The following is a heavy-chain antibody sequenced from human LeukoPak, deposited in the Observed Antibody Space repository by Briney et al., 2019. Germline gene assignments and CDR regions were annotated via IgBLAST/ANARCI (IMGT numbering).Heavy chain of an antibody. CDR2: ISYDGSNK. CDR1: GFTFSSYG. D-gene: IGHD6-19*01. J-gene: IGHJ4*02. Sequence: GGSLRLSYAASGFTFSSYGMHWVRQAPGKGLEWVAVISYDGSNKYYADSVKGRFTISRDNSKNTLYLQMNSLRAEDTAVYYCAKATPGAVADSYFDYWGQGTLVTVSS. V-gene: IGHV3-30*18. CDR3: AKATPGAVADSYFDY.